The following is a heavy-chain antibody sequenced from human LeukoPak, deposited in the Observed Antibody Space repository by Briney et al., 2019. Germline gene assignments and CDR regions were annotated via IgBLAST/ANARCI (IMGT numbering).Heavy chain of an antibody. CDR2: IYSGGST. CDR3: ARRDSGRYFDY. CDR1: GFTFSSYA. J-gene: IGHJ4*02. Sequence: QPGGSLRLSCAASGFTFSSYAMSWVRQAPGKGLEWVSVIYSGGSTYYADSVKGRFTISRDNSKNTLYLQMNSLRAEDTAVYYCARRDSGRYFDYWGQGTLVTVSS. V-gene: IGHV3-66*04. D-gene: IGHD1-26*01.